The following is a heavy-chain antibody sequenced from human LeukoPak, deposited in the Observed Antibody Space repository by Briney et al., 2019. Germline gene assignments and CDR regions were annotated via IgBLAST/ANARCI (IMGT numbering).Heavy chain of an antibody. V-gene: IGHV4-59*11. CDR2: IYYSGGT. J-gene: IGHJ4*02. CDR1: GDSISGHS. CDR3: ARDGGEDYNYFAY. Sequence: PSETLSLTCTVSGDSISGHSWSWIRQPPGKGPEWIAYIYYSGGTNYNPSLKSRVTISVDTSQNQLSLKLSSVTAADTAVYYCARDGGEDYNYFAYWGQGTLVTVSS. D-gene: IGHD5-24*01.